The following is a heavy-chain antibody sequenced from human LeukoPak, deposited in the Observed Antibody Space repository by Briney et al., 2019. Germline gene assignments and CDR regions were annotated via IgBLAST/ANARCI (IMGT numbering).Heavy chain of an antibody. CDR3: TTGTPGIAVAPRGIGY. J-gene: IGHJ4*02. CDR1: GFTVSSNY. D-gene: IGHD6-19*01. V-gene: IGHV3-15*01. Sequence: KTGGSLRLSCAASGFTVSSNYMSWVRQAPGKGLEWVGLIKSKTDGGATDYAAPVKGIFTISRDDSKNTLYLQMNSLKTEDTAVYYCTTGTPGIAVAPRGIGYWGQGTLVTVFS. CDR2: IKSKTDGGAT.